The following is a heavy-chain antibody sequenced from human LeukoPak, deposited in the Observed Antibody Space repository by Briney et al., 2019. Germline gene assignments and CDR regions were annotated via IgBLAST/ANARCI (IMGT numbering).Heavy chain of an antibody. CDR3: AKNGPDYIWGNYLGY. J-gene: IGHJ4*02. Sequence: GGSLRLSCAASGFTFSTYGMHWVRQAPGKGLEWVAFIRYDGNNKYYADSVKGRFTISRDNSKNMLYLEMKSLRPEDMAVYYCAKNGPDYIWGNYLGYWGQGTLVTVSS. CDR2: IRYDGNNK. D-gene: IGHD3-16*01. CDR1: GFTFSTYG. V-gene: IGHV3-30*02.